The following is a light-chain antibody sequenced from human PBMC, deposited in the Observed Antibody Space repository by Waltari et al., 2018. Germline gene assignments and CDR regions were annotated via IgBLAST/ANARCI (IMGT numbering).Light chain of an antibody. V-gene: IGLV2-11*01. CDR3: CSYAGSYTSL. J-gene: IGLJ2*01. CDR1: SSDVGGYNY. Sequence: QSALTPPRSVSGSPGQSVTISCTGTSSDVGGYNYVSWYQQHPGKAPKLMIYDVSKRPSGVPDRFSGSKSGNTASLTISGLQAEDEADYYCCSYAGSYTSLFGGGTKLTVL. CDR2: DVS.